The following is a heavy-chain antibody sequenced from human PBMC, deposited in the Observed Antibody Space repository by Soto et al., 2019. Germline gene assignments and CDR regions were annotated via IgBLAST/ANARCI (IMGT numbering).Heavy chain of an antibody. CDR1: GFTFSSYA. Sequence: EVQLLESGGGLVQPGGSLRLSCAASGFTFSSYAMSWVRQAPGKGLEWVSTISGSGGSTYYADSVKGRCTISRDNSKNTLYLQMNSLRAEDTAVYYCAKDGLGAYSYGSYYFDYWGQGTLVTVSS. V-gene: IGHV3-23*01. CDR2: ISGSGGST. D-gene: IGHD5-18*01. J-gene: IGHJ4*02. CDR3: AKDGLGAYSYGSYYFDY.